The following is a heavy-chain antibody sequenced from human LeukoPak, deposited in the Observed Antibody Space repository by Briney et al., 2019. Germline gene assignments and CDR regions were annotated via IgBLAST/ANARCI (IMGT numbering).Heavy chain of an antibody. Sequence: PSETLSLTCTVSGGSISSYYWSWIRQPPGKGLEWIGYIYYSGSTNYNPSLKSRVTISVDTSKNQFSLKLSSVTAADTAVYYCASLGLGIRNYWGQGTLVTVSS. V-gene: IGHV4-59*01. CDR3: ASLGLGIRNY. D-gene: IGHD7-27*01. CDR2: IYYSGST. J-gene: IGHJ4*02. CDR1: GGSISSYY.